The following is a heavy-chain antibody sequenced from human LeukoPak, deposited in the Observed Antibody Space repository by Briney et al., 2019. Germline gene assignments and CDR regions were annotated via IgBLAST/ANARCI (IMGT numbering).Heavy chain of an antibody. CDR2: IDTSGST. D-gene: IGHD6-13*01. J-gene: IGHJ3*02. CDR3: ARAYSSSWLSAFDI. Sequence: SETLSLTCTVSGGSISSYYWSWIRQPPGKGLEWIGYIDTSGSTNHNPSLKSQVTISSDTSKNQFSLKLSSVTAADTAVYYCARAYSSSWLSAFDIWARGQWSPSLQ. CDR1: GGSISSYY. V-gene: IGHV4-4*09.